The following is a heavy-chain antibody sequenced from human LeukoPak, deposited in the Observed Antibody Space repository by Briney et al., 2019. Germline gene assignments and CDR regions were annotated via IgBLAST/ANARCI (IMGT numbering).Heavy chain of an antibody. CDR1: GFTFSSYS. J-gene: IGHJ3*02. D-gene: IGHD3-3*02. Sequence: PGGSLRLSCAGSGFTFSSYSRNWVRQAPGKGLEWVSSMGSSGTNGYYADSVKGRFIISRDNAKNSLFLQMNSLRAEDSALYYCVRELGAPAAGAFDIWGQGTLVTVSS. V-gene: IGHV3-21*01. CDR2: MGSSGTNG. CDR3: VRELGAPAAGAFDI.